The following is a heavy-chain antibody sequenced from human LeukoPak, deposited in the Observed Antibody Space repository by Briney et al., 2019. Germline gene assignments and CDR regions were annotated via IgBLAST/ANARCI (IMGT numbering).Heavy chain of an antibody. CDR3: ARHTLAYVGGFGWFDP. V-gene: IGHV4-61*05. CDR1: GGSISSTNYF. Sequence: SETLSLTCTVSGGSISSTNYFWGWMRQPPGKGLEWIGYIYYSGSTNYNPSLKSRVTILVDTSKNQFYLNLSSVAAADTAVYYCARHTLAYVGGFGWFDPWGQGTRVSVPS. D-gene: IGHD3-16*01. J-gene: IGHJ5*02. CDR2: IYYSGST.